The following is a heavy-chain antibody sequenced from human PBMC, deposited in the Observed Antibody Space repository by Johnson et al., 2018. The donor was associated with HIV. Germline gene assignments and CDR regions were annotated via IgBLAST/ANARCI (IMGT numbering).Heavy chain of an antibody. CDR2: IYSGGST. V-gene: IGHV3-66*02. D-gene: IGHD6-13*01. CDR3: ASSRRGQQLVPLAFDI. CDR1: GFTVSSNY. Sequence: MQLVESGGGLVQPGGSVRLSCAASGFTVSSNYMSWVRQAPGKGLEWVSVIYSGGSTYDADSVKGRFTISRDNSKNTLYLQMNSLRADDTAVYYCASSRRGQQLVPLAFDIWGQGTMVTVSS. J-gene: IGHJ3*02.